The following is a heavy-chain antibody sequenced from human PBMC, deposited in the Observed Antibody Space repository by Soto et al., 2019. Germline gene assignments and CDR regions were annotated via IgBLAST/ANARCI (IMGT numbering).Heavy chain of an antibody. Sequence: SETLSLTCAIYGASLGGFHWTWLRQAPGKGLEWIGELIHGGSTNYNPSLKGRVSFSLDTSKNQFSLHLMSVAAADTAVYYCARSPLGYDYVRQTWREVGDSFDIWGRGTLVTVSS. J-gene: IGHJ3*02. CDR3: ARSPLGYDYVRQTWREVGDSFDI. D-gene: IGHD3-16*01. CDR1: GASLGGFH. CDR2: LIHGGST. V-gene: IGHV4-34*12.